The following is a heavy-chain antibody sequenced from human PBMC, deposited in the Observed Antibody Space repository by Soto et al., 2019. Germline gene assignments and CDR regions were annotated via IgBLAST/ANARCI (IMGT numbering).Heavy chain of an antibody. D-gene: IGHD4-17*01. J-gene: IGHJ3*02. CDR2: ISSSSSYI. CDR1: GFTLSSYS. CDR3: ASGLNYGNAFDI. Sequence: GGSLSLSCAASGFTLSSYSMNWVRQAPGKGLEWVSSISSSSSYIYYADSVKGRFTISRDNAKNSLYLQMNSLRAEDTAVYYCASGLNYGNAFDIWGQGTMVTVSS. V-gene: IGHV3-21*01.